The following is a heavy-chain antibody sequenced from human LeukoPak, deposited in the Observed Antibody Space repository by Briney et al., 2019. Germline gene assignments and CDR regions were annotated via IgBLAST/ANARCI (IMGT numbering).Heavy chain of an antibody. Sequence: PSETLSLTCAVYGGSFSGYYWSWIRQPPGKGLEWIGEINHSGSTNYNPSLKSRVTISVDTSKNQFSLKLSSVTAADTAVYYCARRLRRSAARGYWYFDLWGRGTLVTVSS. CDR2: INHSGST. CDR1: GGSFSGYY. V-gene: IGHV4-34*01. J-gene: IGHJ2*01. CDR3: ARRLRRSAARGYWYFDL. D-gene: IGHD2-2*01.